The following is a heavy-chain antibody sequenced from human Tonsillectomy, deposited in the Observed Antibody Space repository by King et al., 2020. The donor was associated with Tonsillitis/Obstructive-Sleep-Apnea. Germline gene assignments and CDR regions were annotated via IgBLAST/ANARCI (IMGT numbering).Heavy chain of an antibody. CDR1: VGSFSGYY. CDR3: ARPYCSSTSCYLDV. CDR2: INHSGST. V-gene: IGHV4-34*01. J-gene: IGHJ6*04. D-gene: IGHD2-2*01. Sequence: VQLQQWGAGLLKPSETLSLTCAVYVGSFSGYYWSWIRQPPGKGLEWIGEINHSGSTNYNPSLKSRVTISVDTSKNQFSLKLSSVTAADTAVYYCARPYCSSTSCYLDVWGKGTTVTVSS.